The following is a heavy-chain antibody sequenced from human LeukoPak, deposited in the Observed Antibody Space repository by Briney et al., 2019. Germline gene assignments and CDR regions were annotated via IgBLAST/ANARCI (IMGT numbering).Heavy chain of an antibody. CDR3: ANTGDLDYYDSSGLPKVAWY. Sequence: QSGGSLRLSCAASGFTFSSYGMHWVRQAPGKGLEWVAFIRYDGSNKYYADSVKGRFTISRGNSKNTLYLQMNSLRAEDTAVYYCANTGDLDYYDSSGLPKVAWYWGQGTLVTVS. V-gene: IGHV3-30*02. CDR2: IRYDGSNK. D-gene: IGHD3-22*01. J-gene: IGHJ4*02. CDR1: GFTFSSYG.